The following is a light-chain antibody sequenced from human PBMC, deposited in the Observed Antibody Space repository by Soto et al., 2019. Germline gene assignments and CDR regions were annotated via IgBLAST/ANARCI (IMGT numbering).Light chain of an antibody. CDR1: QSVRST. CDR2: GAS. V-gene: IGKV3-15*01. CDR3: LQYNNWLT. Sequence: EIVMTQSPATLSVSPGERATLSFRASQSVRSTLAWYQQKPGQAPRLLIYGASTRATGIPARFSGSGSGTEFTLTINSLQSEDFAVYYCLQYNNWLTFGGGTKVEIK. J-gene: IGKJ4*01.